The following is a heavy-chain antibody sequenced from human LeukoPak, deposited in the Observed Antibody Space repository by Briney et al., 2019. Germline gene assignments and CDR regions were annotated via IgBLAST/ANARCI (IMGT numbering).Heavy chain of an antibody. D-gene: IGHD3-22*01. CDR3: AKVQTVVVMAPIDY. CDR2: ISYDGSNK. CDR1: GFTFSSYG. Sequence: GGSLRLSCAASGFTFSSYGMHWVRQAPGKGLEWVAVISYDGSNKYYADSVKGRFTISRDNSKNTLYLQMNSLRAEDTAVYYCAKVQTVVVMAPIDYWGQGTLVTVSS. J-gene: IGHJ4*02. V-gene: IGHV3-30*18.